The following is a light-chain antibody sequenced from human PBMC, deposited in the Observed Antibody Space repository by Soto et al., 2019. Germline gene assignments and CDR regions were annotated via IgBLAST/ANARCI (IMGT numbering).Light chain of an antibody. CDR3: QQVDSYPIT. V-gene: IGKV1-12*01. CDR2: AAS. Sequence: DIQMTQSPSSVAASVGDRVTITCRASQGISSWLAWYQQKPGKXXKXXIYAASTLQSGVPSRFSGSGSGTDLTISISSLQPEDCETYVCQQVDSYPITFGQGTRLEIK. J-gene: IGKJ5*01. CDR1: QGISSW.